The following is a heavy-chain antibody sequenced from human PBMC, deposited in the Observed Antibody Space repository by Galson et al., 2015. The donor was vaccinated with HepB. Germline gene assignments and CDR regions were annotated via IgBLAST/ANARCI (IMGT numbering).Heavy chain of an antibody. D-gene: IGHD2-8*01. CDR2: IYYSGST. CDR1: GGSISSYY. Sequence: ETLSLTCTVSGGSISSYYWSWIRQPPGKGLEWIGYIYYSGSTNYNPSLKSRVTISVDTSKNQFSLKLSSVTAADTAVYYCARGDCTNGVCYMYYFDYWGQGTLVTVSS. J-gene: IGHJ4*02. CDR3: ARGDCTNGVCYMYYFDY. V-gene: IGHV4-59*01.